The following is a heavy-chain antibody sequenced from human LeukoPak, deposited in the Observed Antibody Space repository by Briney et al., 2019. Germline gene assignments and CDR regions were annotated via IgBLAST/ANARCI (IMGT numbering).Heavy chain of an antibody. CDR2: INPSRSST. V-gene: IGHV1-46*03. D-gene: IGHD1-26*01. CDR3: ARGTRELLD. CDR1: GYTFTNYY. Sequence: ASVKVSCKASGYTFTNYYIHWVRQAPGQGLECMGIINPSRSSTTYAQKFQGRVTMTRDTSTSTVYMELNSLRSEDTAVYCCARGTRELLDWGQGTMVTVSS. J-gene: IGHJ3*01.